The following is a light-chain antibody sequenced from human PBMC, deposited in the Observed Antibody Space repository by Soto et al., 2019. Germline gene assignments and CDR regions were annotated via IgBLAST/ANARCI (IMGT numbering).Light chain of an antibody. J-gene: IGKJ1*01. CDR2: KAS. Sequence: DIQMTXSPSTLSASVXXXXTITCRASQSISSWLAWYQQKPGKAPKLLIYKASSLESGVPSRFSGSGSGTEFTLTISSLQPDDFATYYCQQYNIYWTFGQGTKVEIK. CDR3: QQYNIYWT. CDR1: QSISSW. V-gene: IGKV1-5*03.